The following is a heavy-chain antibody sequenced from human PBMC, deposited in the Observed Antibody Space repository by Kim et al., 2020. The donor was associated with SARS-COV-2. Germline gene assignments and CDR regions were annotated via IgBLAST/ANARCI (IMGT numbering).Heavy chain of an antibody. CDR1: EFTFSTYW. J-gene: IGHJ6*03. D-gene: IGHD2-2*01. V-gene: IGHV3-74*01. CDR2: ISSSGNST. Sequence: GGSLRLSCAASEFTFSTYWMYWVRQAPGKGLVWVSRISSSGNSTNYADSVKGRFTISRNNAKNPLYLQMNSLRAEDTAVYYCARASSTSCPCYYMDVWGKGTTVTVSS. CDR3: ARASSTSCPCYYMDV.